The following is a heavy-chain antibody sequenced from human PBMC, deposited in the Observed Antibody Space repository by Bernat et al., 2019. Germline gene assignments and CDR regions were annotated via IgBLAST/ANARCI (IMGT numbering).Heavy chain of an antibody. CDR2: ISISGGST. CDR3: ARGNQLLYIPIGY. V-gene: IGHV3-23*01. Sequence: EVQVLESGGGLIQPGGSLRLSCVASGFTLGNYVMSWVRQPPGKGLEWVSSISISGGSTYYADSVKGRFTISRDNSKNTLYLQMNSLRAEDTAVYYCARGNQLLYIPIGYWGQGTLVTVSS. D-gene: IGHD2-2*02. CDR1: GFTLGNYV. J-gene: IGHJ4*02.